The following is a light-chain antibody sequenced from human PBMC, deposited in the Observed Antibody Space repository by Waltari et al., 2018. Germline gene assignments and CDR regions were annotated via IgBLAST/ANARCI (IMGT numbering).Light chain of an antibody. CDR1: QSISSN. J-gene: IGKJ4*01. CDR3: QQYSNWPRVT. Sequence: EIMMTQSSATLSVSPGERATLSCRASQSISSNLAWYQLKPGQAPRLLIYDTSTRATGIPARFSGSGSGTEFTLTISSLQSEDFAVYNCQQYSNWPRVTFGGGTKVEIQ. V-gene: IGKV3-15*01. CDR2: DTS.